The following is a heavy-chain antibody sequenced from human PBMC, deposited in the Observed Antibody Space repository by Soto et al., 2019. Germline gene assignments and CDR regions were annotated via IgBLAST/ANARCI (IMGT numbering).Heavy chain of an antibody. J-gene: IGHJ4*02. Sequence: QVQLVQSGAEAKKPGSSVKVSCKTSGGTFSSYAISWVRQAPGQGLEWMGGSVPLFRTTNYAQKFQGRVTSTADTSTYTVYMELSGLRSGDTAVYYCARDNTAMENWGQGTLVTVSS. CDR2: SVPLFRTT. V-gene: IGHV1-69*06. CDR3: ARDNTAMEN. CDR1: GGTFSSYA. D-gene: IGHD5-18*01.